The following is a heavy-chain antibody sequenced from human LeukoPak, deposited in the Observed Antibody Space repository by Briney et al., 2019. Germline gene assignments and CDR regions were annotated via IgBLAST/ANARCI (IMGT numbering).Heavy chain of an antibody. J-gene: IGHJ4*02. D-gene: IGHD1-26*01. CDR1: GYTFTSYD. Sequence: ASVKVSCKASGYTFTSYDINWVRQATGQGLEWMGWMNPSSGNTGYAQKFQGRVTMTRNTSISTAYMELSSLRSEDTAVYYCARVPRIVGATPLDYWGQGTLVTVSS. CDR3: ARVPRIVGATPLDY. CDR2: MNPSSGNT. V-gene: IGHV1-8*01.